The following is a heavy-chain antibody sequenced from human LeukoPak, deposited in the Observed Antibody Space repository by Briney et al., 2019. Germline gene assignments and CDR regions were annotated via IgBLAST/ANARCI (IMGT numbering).Heavy chain of an antibody. Sequence: PGGSLRLSCAASGFTFSDYGIHWVRQAPGKGLVWVAFIRFDGSSKYYTDSVKGRFTISRDNSKNTLYLQMNSLRAEDTAVYYCAKEGTASKPSDLDYWGQGTLVTVSS. CDR3: AKEGTASKPSDLDY. D-gene: IGHD1/OR15-1a*01. V-gene: IGHV3-30*02. CDR1: GFTFSDYG. CDR2: IRFDGSSK. J-gene: IGHJ4*02.